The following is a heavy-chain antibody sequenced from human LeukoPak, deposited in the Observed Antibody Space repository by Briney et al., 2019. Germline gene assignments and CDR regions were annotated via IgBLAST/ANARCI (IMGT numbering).Heavy chain of an antibody. CDR2: ISGSGSGGST. Sequence: GGSLRLSCAASGFTFSSSSMSWVRQAPGKGLEWVSCISGSGSGGSTYYADSVKGRFTIPRDNSKNTLYLQMNSLRPEDMAIYYCAKSRGGYWVPEFDYGAQGTLVTVP. J-gene: IGHJ4*02. D-gene: IGHD1-26*01. CDR3: AKSRGGYWVPEFDY. V-gene: IGHV3-23*01. CDR1: GFTFSSSS.